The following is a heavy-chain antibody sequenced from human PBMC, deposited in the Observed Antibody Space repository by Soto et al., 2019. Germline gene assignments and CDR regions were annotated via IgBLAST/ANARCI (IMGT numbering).Heavy chain of an antibody. Sequence: GASVKVSCKTSGYTFTGYYIHWIRQAPGQGLEWMGWINPNSGDSDYSQEFQGRVTMTSDTSITTACMQLTRLRSDDTAVYYCARREQWLENFDFWGQGTLVTVSS. J-gene: IGHJ4*02. CDR1: GYTFTGYY. CDR3: ARREQWLENFDF. V-gene: IGHV1-2*02. CDR2: INPNSGDS. D-gene: IGHD6-19*01.